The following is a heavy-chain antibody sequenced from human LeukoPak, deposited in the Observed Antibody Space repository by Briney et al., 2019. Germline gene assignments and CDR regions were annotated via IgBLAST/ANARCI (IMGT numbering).Heavy chain of an antibody. CDR2: ISAYSGNT. CDR3: ARYGVASGAFDI. V-gene: IGHV1-18*01. CDR1: GYNFTTYG. J-gene: IGHJ3*02. D-gene: IGHD5-12*01. Sequence: ASVKVSCKASGYNFTTYGIGWMRQAPGQGLEWMGWISAYSGNTKYAEKLQGRVTMTTDTSTSTAYMELRSLRSDDTAVYYCARYGVASGAFDIWGQGTMVTVSS.